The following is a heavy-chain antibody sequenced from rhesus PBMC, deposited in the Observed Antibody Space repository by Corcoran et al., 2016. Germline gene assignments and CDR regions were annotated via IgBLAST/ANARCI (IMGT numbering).Heavy chain of an antibody. CDR3: AGGAY. Sequence: QVQLQESGPGVVTPSETLSLTCAGSGGSISDRYRWSWIRPPPGKGLEWLGSIYGSSTRTNYNPSLKSRVTISKDTSKNQFSLKLTSVTAADTAVYYCAGGAYWGQGALVTVSS. V-gene: IGHV4S10*01. J-gene: IGHJ4*01. CDR1: GGSISDRYR. CDR2: IYGSSTRT.